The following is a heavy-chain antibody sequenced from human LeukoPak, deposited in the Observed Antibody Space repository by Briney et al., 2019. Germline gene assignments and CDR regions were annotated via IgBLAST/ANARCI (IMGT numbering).Heavy chain of an antibody. Sequence: SETLSLTCAVYGGSSSGYYWSWIRQPPGKGLEWIGESNHSGSTNYNPSLKSRVTISVDTSKNQFSLKLSSVTAADTAVYYCASAEPINSSGPPYFDYWGQGTLVTVSS. CDR2: SNHSGST. CDR1: GGSSSGYY. V-gene: IGHV4-34*01. D-gene: IGHD6-19*01. CDR3: ASAEPINSSGPPYFDY. J-gene: IGHJ4*02.